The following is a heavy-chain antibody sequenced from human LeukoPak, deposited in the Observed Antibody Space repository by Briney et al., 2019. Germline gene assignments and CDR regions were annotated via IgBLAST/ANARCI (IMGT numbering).Heavy chain of an antibody. Sequence: ASVKVSCKASGYTFTSYGIIWVRQAPGQGLEWMGWINPNSGGTNYAQKFQGRVTMTRDTSISTAYMELSRLRSDDTAVYYCARGLTMVRGNLNWFDPWGQGTLVTVSS. CDR2: INPNSGGT. J-gene: IGHJ5*02. CDR1: GYTFTSYG. CDR3: ARGLTMVRGNLNWFDP. V-gene: IGHV1-2*02. D-gene: IGHD3-10*01.